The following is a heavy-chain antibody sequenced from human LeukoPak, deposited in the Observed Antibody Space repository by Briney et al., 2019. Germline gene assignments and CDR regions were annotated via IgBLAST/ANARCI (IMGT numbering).Heavy chain of an antibody. CDR1: GFTFDDYA. Sequence: PGGSLRLSCAASGFTFDDYAMHWVRQAPGKGLEWVSLISGDGGSTYYADSVKGRFTISRDNSKNSLYLQMNSLRTEDTALYYCAKGEGYYYYGSGSQNWFDPWGQGTLVTVSS. CDR3: AKGEGYYYYGSGSQNWFDP. D-gene: IGHD3-10*01. CDR2: ISGDGGST. V-gene: IGHV3-43*02. J-gene: IGHJ5*02.